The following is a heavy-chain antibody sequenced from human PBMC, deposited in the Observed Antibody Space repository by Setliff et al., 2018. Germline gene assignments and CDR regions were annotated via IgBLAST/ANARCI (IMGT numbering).Heavy chain of an antibody. J-gene: IGHJ4*02. V-gene: IGHV4-34*01. CDR3: ARFAGYNT. CDR2: INYLGNT. Sequence: SETLSLTCAVYGASFSDTYWSWIRQPPGKGLEWIGDINYLGNTNYNPSLKTRVTISVDTSKNQFSLKLSSVTAADTAVYYCARFAGYNTWGQGLLVTVSS. CDR1: GASFSDTY. D-gene: IGHD1-1*01.